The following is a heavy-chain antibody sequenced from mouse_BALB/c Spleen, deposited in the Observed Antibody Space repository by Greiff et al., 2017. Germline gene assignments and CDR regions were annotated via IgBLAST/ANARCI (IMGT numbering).Heavy chain of an antibody. J-gene: IGHJ4*01. CDR2: INPSSGYT. CDR1: GYTFTSYT. CDR3: ARRGNYGYAMDY. V-gene: IGHV1-4*02. Sequence: QVQLQQSAAELARPGASVKMSCKASGYTFTSYTMHWVKQRPGQGLEWIGYINPSSGYTEYNQKFKDKTTLTADKSSSTAYMQLSSLTSEDSAVYYCARRGNYGYAMDYWGQGTSVTVSS. D-gene: IGHD2-1*01.